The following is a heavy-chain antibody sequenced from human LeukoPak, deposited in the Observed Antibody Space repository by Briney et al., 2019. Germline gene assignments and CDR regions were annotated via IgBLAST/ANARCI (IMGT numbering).Heavy chain of an antibody. Sequence: GGSLRLSCAASGFTFSSYVMSWVRQAPGKGLEWVSAISGSGGSTYYADSVKGRFTISRDNSKNTLYLQMNSLRAEDTAVYYCANRRVYYYDSSGYYEDYYFDYWGQGTLVTVSS. CDR2: ISGSGGST. D-gene: IGHD3-22*01. CDR1: GFTFSSYV. J-gene: IGHJ4*02. CDR3: ANRRVYYYDSSGYYEDYYFDY. V-gene: IGHV3-23*01.